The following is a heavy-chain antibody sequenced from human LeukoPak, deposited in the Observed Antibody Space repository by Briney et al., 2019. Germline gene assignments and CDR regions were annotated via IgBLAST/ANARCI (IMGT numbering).Heavy chain of an antibody. V-gene: IGHV3-74*01. Sequence: PGGSLRLSCAASGFTFSTYWMHWVRQAPGKGLVWVSRINGDGSSTNYADSVKGRFTISRDNAKNTLYLQMNSLRAEDTAVYYCASDPDSGGWSTFDNWGQGSLVTVSS. CDR3: ASDPDSGGWSTFDN. D-gene: IGHD6-19*01. J-gene: IGHJ4*02. CDR1: GFTFSTYW. CDR2: INGDGSST.